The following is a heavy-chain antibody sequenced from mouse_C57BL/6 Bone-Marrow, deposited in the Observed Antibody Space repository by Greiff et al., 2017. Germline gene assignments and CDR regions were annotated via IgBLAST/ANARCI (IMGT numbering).Heavy chain of an antibody. CDR3: ARDGGSSYWYFDV. CDR2: IDPNNGGT. D-gene: IGHD1-1*02. V-gene: IGHV1-22*01. CDR1: GYTFTGYY. J-gene: IGHJ1*03. Sequence: VQLQQSGPELVKPGASVKMSCKASGYTFTGYYMHWVKQSPGRGLEWIGRIDPNNGGTKYNQKFKGKATLTVDKSSSTAYMQLSSLTSADSAVYYCARDGGSSYWYFDVWGTGTTVTVSS.